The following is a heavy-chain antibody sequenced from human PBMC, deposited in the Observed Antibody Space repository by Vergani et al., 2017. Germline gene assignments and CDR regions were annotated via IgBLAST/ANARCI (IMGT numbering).Heavy chain of an antibody. V-gene: IGHV3-7*01. D-gene: IGHD2/OR15-2a*01. Sequence: EVQLVESGGSLVQPGGSLRLSCAASGFIFTTYWLSWVRQAPGKGLEWVANINKDGRETYYVDSVKGRFTISRDNAKNLLFLEMNSLRVEDTAVYYCVTDTPLGTTEVSFDWGQGTLVTVSS. CDR1: GFIFTTYW. J-gene: IGHJ4*02. CDR3: VTDTPLGTTEVSFD. CDR2: INKDGRET.